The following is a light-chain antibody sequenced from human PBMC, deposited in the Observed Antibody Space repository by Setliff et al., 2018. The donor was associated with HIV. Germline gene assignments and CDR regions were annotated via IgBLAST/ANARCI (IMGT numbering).Light chain of an antibody. CDR3: AAWDDTLNGSYV. Sequence: QSALAQPPSASGTPGQRVTISCSGSSSNIRSNTVNWYQQLPGTAPKLLIYSNNQRPSGVPDRFSGSKSGTSASLAISGLQSEDEADYYCAAWDDTLNGSYVFGTGTKVTVL. V-gene: IGLV1-44*01. CDR1: SSNIRSNT. CDR2: SNN. J-gene: IGLJ1*01.